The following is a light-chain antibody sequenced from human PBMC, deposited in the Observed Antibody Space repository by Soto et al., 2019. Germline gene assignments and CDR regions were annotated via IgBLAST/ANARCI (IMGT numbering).Light chain of an antibody. CDR2: EVS. CDR3: SSYSSSSTLLV. Sequence: QSVLTQXASVSGSPGQSITISCNGTSSDVGGYKYVSWYQQYPGKAPKLKIYEVSNRPSGVSNRFSGSKSGNTASLTISGLQAEDEADYYCSSYSSSSTLLVFGSGTKVTV. V-gene: IGLV2-14*01. J-gene: IGLJ1*01. CDR1: SSDVGGYKY.